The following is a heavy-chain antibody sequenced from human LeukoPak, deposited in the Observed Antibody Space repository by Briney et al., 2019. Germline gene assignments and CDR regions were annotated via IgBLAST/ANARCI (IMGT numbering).Heavy chain of an antibody. CDR1: GFTFSSYA. CDR3: ARGGGID. Sequence: GGSLRLSCAASGFTFSSYAMHWVRQAPGKGLEWVAVISYHGSNKYYADSVKGRFTISRDNSKNTLYLQMNSLRAEDTAVYYCARGGGIDWGQGTLVTVSS. J-gene: IGHJ4*02. V-gene: IGHV3-30*04. D-gene: IGHD3-10*01. CDR2: ISYHGSNK.